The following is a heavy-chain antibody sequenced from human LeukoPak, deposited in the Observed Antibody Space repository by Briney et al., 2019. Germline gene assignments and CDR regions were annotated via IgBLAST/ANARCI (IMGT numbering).Heavy chain of an antibody. J-gene: IGHJ4*02. V-gene: IGHV1-2*02. CDR1: GYTFTGYY. CDR3: ARRATGDYDFWSGPRYYFDY. CDR2: INPNSGGT. Sequence: GASVKVSCKASGYTFTGYYMHWVRQAPGQGLEWMGWINPNSGGTNYAQKFQGRVTMTRDTSISTAYMELSRLRSDDTAVYYCARRATGDYDFWSGPRYYFDYWGQGTLVTVSS. D-gene: IGHD3-3*01.